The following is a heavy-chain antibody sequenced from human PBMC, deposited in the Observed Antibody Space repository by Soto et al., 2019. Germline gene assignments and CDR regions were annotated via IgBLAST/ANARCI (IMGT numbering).Heavy chain of an antibody. CDR1: GFIFRNYG. V-gene: IGHV3-30*18. J-gene: IGHJ6*02. CDR2: ISYDGSTE. D-gene: IGHD4-17*01. CDR3: AKDSVTVTSPGNYYYGMDV. Sequence: GGSLRLSCAASGFIFRNYGMHWVRQAPGKGLEWVAVISYDGSTEHYADSVKGRFTIARDNSKNTLYLQMNSLRAEDTAVYYCAKDSVTVTSPGNYYYGMDVWGQWTTVTVSS.